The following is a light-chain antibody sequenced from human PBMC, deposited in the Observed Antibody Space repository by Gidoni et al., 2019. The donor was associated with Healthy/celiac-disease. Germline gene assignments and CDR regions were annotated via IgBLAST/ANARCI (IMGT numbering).Light chain of an antibody. J-gene: IGKJ1*01. Sequence: EIVLTQSPGTLSLSPGERATRSCRASQSVSSYLAWYQQKPGQAPRLLIYAASNRATGIPDRFSGSGSGTDFTLTISRLEPEDFAVYYCQQYLSFWTFXQXTKVEIK. CDR2: AAS. V-gene: IGKV3-20*01. CDR3: QQYLSFWT. CDR1: QSVSSY.